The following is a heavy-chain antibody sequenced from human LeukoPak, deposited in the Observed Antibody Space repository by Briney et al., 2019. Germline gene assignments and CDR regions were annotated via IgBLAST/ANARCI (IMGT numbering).Heavy chain of an antibody. J-gene: IGHJ5*02. Sequence: SETLSLTRTVSGGSISNYYWSWIRQPAGKGLEWIGRIYSSGSTNNNPSFKSRVTMSVDTSNNQFSLKLTSVTAADTAVYYCARDGAAIRFDPWGQGTLVTVSS. CDR1: GGSISNYY. CDR2: IYSSGST. V-gene: IGHV4-4*07. CDR3: ARDGAAIRFDP. D-gene: IGHD5-24*01.